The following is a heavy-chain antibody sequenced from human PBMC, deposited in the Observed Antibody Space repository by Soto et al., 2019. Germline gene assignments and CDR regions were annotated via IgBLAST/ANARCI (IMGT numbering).Heavy chain of an antibody. CDR2: ISCCGGSA. J-gene: IGHJ4*02. D-gene: IGHD6-19*01. Sequence: EVQLLESGGGVVQPGGSLRLFCVASGFNFKKFAMAWVRQAAGEGLEWVSGISCCGGSASYADSVKGRFSIARDDSKNTVSLQSNSLRVEDTAQYYCAKADGQQWLIPHLDNWGQGTLVTVS. CDR1: GFNFKKFA. V-gene: IGHV3-23*01. CDR3: AKADGQQWLIPHLDN.